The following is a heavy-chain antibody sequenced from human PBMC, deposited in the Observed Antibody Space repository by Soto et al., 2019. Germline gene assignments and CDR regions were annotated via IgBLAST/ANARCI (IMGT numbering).Heavy chain of an antibody. V-gene: IGHV4-59*01. CDR3: ARAGSGSVSPFDY. CDR2: IYYSGST. CDR1: GGSISSYY. D-gene: IGHD2-15*01. J-gene: IGHJ4*02. Sequence: QVQLQESGPGLVKPSETLSLTCTVSGGSISSYYWSWIRQPPGKGLEWIGYIYYSGSTNYNPSLKSRVTISVDTSKNQFSRKLSSVTAADTAVYYCARAGSGSVSPFDYWGQGTLVTVSS.